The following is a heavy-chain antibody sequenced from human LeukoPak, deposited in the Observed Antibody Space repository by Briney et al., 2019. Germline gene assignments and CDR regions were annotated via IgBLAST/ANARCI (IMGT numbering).Heavy chain of an antibody. Sequence: SETLSLTCAVYGGSFSGYHWSWIRQPAGKGLEWIGEISHSGITNYKPSLKSRVTIAVDTSKNQLSLKLSSVTAADTAVYYCARGNWNGRRYLDLWGRGTLVTVSS. J-gene: IGHJ2*01. D-gene: IGHD1-20*01. V-gene: IGHV4-34*01. CDR3: ARGNWNGRRYLDL. CDR1: GGSFSGYH. CDR2: ISHSGIT.